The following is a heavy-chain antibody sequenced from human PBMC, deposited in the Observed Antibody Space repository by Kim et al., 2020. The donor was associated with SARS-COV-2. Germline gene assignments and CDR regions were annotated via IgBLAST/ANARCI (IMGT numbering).Heavy chain of an antibody. D-gene: IGHD2-2*01. J-gene: IGHJ5*01. CDR2: IYYSGST. Sequence: SETLSLTCTVSGGSVSSGSYYWSWIRQPPGKGLEWIGYIYYSGSTNYNPSLKSRVTISVDTSKNQFSLKLSSVTAADTAVYYCARDGAYCSSTSCYPYN. V-gene: IGHV4-61*01. CDR3: ARDGAYCSSTSCYPYN. CDR1: GGSVSSGSYY.